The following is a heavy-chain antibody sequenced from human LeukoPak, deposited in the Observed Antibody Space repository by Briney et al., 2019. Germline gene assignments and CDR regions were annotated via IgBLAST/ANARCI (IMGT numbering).Heavy chain of an antibody. D-gene: IGHD4-17*01. CDR2: ISAYNGYT. CDR3: ARVSYADPIRI. J-gene: IGHJ3*02. CDR1: GYTFSSYG. Sequence: GASVKVSCKTSGYTFSSYGIIWVRQAPGQGLEWVGWISAYNGYTNYAQKLQGRVTMTTDTSTSTAYMELRSLRSDDTAVYYCARVSYADPIRIWGQGTMVTVSS. V-gene: IGHV1-18*01.